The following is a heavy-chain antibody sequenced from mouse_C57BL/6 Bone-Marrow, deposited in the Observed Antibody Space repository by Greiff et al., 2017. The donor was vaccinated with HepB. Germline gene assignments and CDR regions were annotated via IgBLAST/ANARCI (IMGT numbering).Heavy chain of an antibody. CDR1: GFSLSTSGMG. Sequence: QVTLKESGPGILQSSQPLSLTCSFSGFSLSTSGMGVSWIRQPSGKGLEWLAHIYWDDDKRYNPSLKCRLTISKDTSRNQVFLKITSVDTADTATYYCARRKDYGNYPWYFDVWGTGTTVTVSS. D-gene: IGHD2-1*01. CDR2: IYWDDDK. CDR3: ARRKDYGNYPWYFDV. J-gene: IGHJ1*03. V-gene: IGHV8-12*01.